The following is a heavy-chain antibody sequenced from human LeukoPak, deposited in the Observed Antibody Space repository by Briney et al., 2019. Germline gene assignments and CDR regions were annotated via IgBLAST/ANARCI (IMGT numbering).Heavy chain of an antibody. V-gene: IGHV3-21*01. J-gene: IGHJ4*02. D-gene: IGHD3-22*01. CDR1: GFTFSSYS. Sequence: GGSLRLSCAASGFTFSSYSMNWVRQAPGKGLEWVPSISSSSSYIYYADSVKGRFTISRDNSKNTLYLQMNSLRAEDTAVYYCAKAEVYYYDSSGYFDYWGQGTLVTVSS. CDR2: ISSSSSYI. CDR3: AKAEVYYYDSSGYFDY.